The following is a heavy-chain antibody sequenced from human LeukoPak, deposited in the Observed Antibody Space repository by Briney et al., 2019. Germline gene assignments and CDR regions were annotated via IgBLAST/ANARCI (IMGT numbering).Heavy chain of an antibody. Sequence: SQTLSLTCAISGDSVSSNSAAWNWIRQSPSRGLKWLGRTFYRSEWYNDYAVSVKSRITINPDTSKNQFSLQLKSVTPEDTAVYYCARDPGTSSWNYFYYWGQGTLVTVSS. D-gene: IGHD1-1*01. V-gene: IGHV6-1*01. CDR3: ARDPGTSSWNYFYY. J-gene: IGHJ4*02. CDR2: TFYRSEWYN. CDR1: GDSVSSNSAA.